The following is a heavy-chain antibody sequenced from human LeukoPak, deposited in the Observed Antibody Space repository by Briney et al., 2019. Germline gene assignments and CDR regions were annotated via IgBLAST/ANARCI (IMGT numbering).Heavy chain of an antibody. CDR3: ARQHKAAAVDY. CDR1: GGSISSYY. J-gene: IGHJ4*02. D-gene: IGHD6-13*01. CDR2: IYYSGST. V-gene: IGHV4-59*08. Sequence: SETLSLTCTVSGGSISSYYWSWIRQPPGKGLEWIGYIYYSGSTNYNPSLKSRVTISVDTSKNQFSLKLSSVTAADTAVYYCARQHKAAAVDYWGQGTLVTVSS.